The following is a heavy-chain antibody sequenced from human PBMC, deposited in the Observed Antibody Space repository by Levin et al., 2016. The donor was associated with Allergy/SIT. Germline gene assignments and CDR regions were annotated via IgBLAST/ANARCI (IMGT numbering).Heavy chain of an antibody. V-gene: IGHV2-5*02. J-gene: IGHJ5*02. Sequence: SGPTLVKPTQTLTLTCTFSGFSLSTSGVGVGWIRQPPGKALEWLALIYWDDDKRYSPSLKSRLTITKDTSKNQVVLTMTNMDPVDTATYYCAHRPRRGSSWYRVSWFDPWGQGTLVTVSS. CDR2: IYWDDDK. CDR1: GFSLSTSGVG. D-gene: IGHD6-13*01. CDR3: AHRPRRGSSWYRVSWFDP.